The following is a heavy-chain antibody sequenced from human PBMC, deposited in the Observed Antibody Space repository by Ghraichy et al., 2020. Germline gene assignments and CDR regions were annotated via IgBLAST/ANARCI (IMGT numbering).Heavy chain of an antibody. Sequence: GGSLRLSCAASGFTFSSYGMHWVRQAPGKGLEWVAVISYDGSNQYFADSVKGRFTISRDNSKNTLYLQMNSLRAEDTAVYYCAKDVAARFDYWGQGTLVTVSS. V-gene: IGHV3-30*18. D-gene: IGHD2-21*01. CDR3: AKDVAARFDY. J-gene: IGHJ4*02. CDR2: ISYDGSNQ. CDR1: GFTFSSYG.